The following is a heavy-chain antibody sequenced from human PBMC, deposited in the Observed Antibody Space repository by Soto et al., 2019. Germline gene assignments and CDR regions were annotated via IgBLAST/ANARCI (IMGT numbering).Heavy chain of an antibody. Sequence: GGSLRLSCAASGFTFNTHWMHWVRQAPGKGLVWVSRINSDGISTSYADSVKGRFTISRDNAKNTLFLQMNSLGAEDTAVYFCATDLTGSVFDYWGQGTLVTSPQ. J-gene: IGHJ4*02. D-gene: IGHD7-27*01. CDR2: INSDGIST. CDR1: GFTFNTHW. V-gene: IGHV3-74*01. CDR3: ATDLTGSVFDY.